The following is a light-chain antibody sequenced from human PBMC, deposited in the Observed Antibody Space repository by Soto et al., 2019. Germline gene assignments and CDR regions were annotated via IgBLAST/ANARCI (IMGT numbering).Light chain of an antibody. CDR2: DAS. V-gene: IGKV3-11*01. J-gene: IGKJ1*01. CDR1: QSVSTD. CDR3: QQYGSSGT. Sequence: ALAQSPVALSLSPGERATLSCRASQSVSTDLAWYQQKPGQAPRLLIYDASNRATGIPVRFAGSGSGTDFALTISSLEPEDFVLYYCQQYGSSGTFGQGTKVDIK.